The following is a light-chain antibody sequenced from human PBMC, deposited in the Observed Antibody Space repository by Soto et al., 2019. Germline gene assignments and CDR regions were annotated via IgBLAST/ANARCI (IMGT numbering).Light chain of an antibody. CDR1: KSVSSSY. J-gene: IGKJ5*01. CDR2: AAS. Sequence: GTLYLAPGARATLYWRAIKSVSSSYLAWYQQEPGQAPRLLIYAASSMATGIPYRFSGSGSGTDFTLTISRLEPEDFAMYYCHQYGISPPVTFGQGTRLEI. V-gene: IGKV3-20*01. CDR3: HQYGISPPVT.